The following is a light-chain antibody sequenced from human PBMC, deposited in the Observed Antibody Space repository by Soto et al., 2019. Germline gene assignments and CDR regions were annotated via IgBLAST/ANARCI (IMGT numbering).Light chain of an antibody. Sequence: EIVLTQSPGTLSLSPGERATLSCRASQSVSSNLAWYQQTPGQAPRLLIYGASTRATGIPARFSGSGSGTEFTLTISSLQPEDFATYYCQQSYSTPITFGQGTRLEIK. CDR3: QQSYSTPIT. CDR1: QSVSSN. CDR2: GAS. V-gene: IGKV3-15*01. J-gene: IGKJ5*01.